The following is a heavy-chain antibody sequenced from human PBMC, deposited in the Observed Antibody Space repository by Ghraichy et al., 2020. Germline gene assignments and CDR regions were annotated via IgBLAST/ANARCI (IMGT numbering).Heavy chain of an antibody. CDR1: GFTFSSYG. CDR2: ISYDGSNK. D-gene: IGHD6-19*01. V-gene: IGHV3-30*18. CDR3: AKGQWLVDY. J-gene: IGHJ4*02. Sequence: GGSLRLSCAASGFTFSSYGMHWVRQAPDKGLEWVAVISYDGSNKYYADSVKGRFTISRDNSKNTLYLQMNSLRAEDTAVYYCAKGQWLVDYWGQGTLVTVSS.